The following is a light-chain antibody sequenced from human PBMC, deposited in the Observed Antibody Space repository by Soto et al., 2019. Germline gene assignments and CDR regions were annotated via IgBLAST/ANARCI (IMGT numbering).Light chain of an antibody. CDR2: GAY. Sequence: IVMTQSPATLSVSPGERATLSCRASQSVGSNLAWYQQKPGQAPRLLIYGAYTRATGISARFSGSGSGTEFTLTISSLQSEDFAVYYCQQYNNWPPLTFGGGTKVEIK. V-gene: IGKV3-15*01. J-gene: IGKJ4*01. CDR3: QQYNNWPPLT. CDR1: QSVGSN.